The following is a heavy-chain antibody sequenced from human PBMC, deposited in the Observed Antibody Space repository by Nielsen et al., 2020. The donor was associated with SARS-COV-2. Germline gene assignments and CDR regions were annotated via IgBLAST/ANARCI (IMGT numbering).Heavy chain of an antibody. V-gene: IGHV4-4*02. CDR2: IYHSGST. D-gene: IGHD4-17*01. CDR3: ARETVTSYYYYYYYMDV. Sequence: ETLSLTCAVSGGSISSSNWWSWVRQPPGKGLEWIGEIYHSGSTNYNPSLKSRVTISVDKSKNQFSLKLSSVTAADTAVYYCARETVTSYYYYYYYMDVWGKGTTVTVSS. CDR1: GGSISSSNW. J-gene: IGHJ6*03.